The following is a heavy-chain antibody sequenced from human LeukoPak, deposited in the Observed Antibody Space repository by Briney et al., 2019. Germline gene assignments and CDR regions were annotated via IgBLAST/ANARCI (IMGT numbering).Heavy chain of an antibody. CDR2: ITPYSGDT. V-gene: IGHV1-2*02. J-gene: IGHJ3*02. Sequence: ASVKVSCKASGYTFTGYYMHWVRQAPGQGLEWLGWITPYSGDTNYAQRFQGRVSMTRDTSLRTAYMELSSLRSDDTATYYCARVCLIGCGGDSHDSFDIWGQGTMVTVSS. D-gene: IGHD2-21*02. CDR1: GYTFTGYY. CDR3: ARVCLIGCGGDSHDSFDI.